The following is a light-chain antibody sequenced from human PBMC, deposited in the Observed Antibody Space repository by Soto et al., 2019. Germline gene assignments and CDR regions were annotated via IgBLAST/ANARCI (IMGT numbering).Light chain of an antibody. CDR1: QGIRND. CDR2: AAS. V-gene: IGKV1-17*01. CDR3: LQHSTYPLT. J-gene: IGKJ1*01. Sequence: DLQMTQFPSSLSASVGDRVTITCRTSQGIRNDLGWYQQKPGKAPKRLIYAASSLQSGVPSRFSGSGSGTEFTLAISSLQPEDSATFYCLQHSTYPLTFGQGTKVEIK.